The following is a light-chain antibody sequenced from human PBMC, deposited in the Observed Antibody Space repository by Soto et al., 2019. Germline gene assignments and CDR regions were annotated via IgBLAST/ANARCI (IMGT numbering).Light chain of an antibody. Sequence: EIHMTQSPTTLSASVGDRVTITCRASQSISSWLALYQQKPGKAPKLVIYKASGLESGVPSRFSGSVSGTEFTLTISSLQPDDFSAYYGQQYKSYSPLTFGGGTKVDIK. CDR1: QSISSW. V-gene: IGKV1-5*03. CDR2: KAS. J-gene: IGKJ4*01. CDR3: QQYKSYSPLT.